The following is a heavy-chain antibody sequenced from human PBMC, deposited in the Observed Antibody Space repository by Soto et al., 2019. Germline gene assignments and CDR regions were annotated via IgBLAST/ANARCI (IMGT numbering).Heavy chain of an antibody. Sequence: EVQLLEPGGGLVQPGGSLRLSCAASGFPLSTYGMTWVRQAPGKGLEWVSAITGTGGNTYYVDSVKGRFTSSRDNSKNMLYLQVNSLRVEDTAVYYCARIRGYWSGLDVWGQGTTVTVSS. J-gene: IGHJ6*02. D-gene: IGHD2-8*02. CDR2: ITGTGGNT. CDR1: GFPLSTYG. CDR3: ARIRGYWSGLDV. V-gene: IGHV3-23*01.